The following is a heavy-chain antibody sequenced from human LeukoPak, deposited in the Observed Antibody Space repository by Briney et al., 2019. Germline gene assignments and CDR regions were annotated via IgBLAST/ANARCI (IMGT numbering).Heavy chain of an antibody. Sequence: SSETLSLTCTVSGGSISSGSQYWSWIRQPAWKGLEWVGRIYISGRTNYNPSLKGRVTISIDTSKNQFSLKLSSVSAADTAVYYCARTYYDTLTGYYSGGGPFDYWGRGTLVTVSS. CDR1: GGSISSGSQY. D-gene: IGHD3-9*01. CDR3: ARTYYDTLTGYYSGGGPFDY. V-gene: IGHV4-61*02. J-gene: IGHJ4*02. CDR2: IYISGRT.